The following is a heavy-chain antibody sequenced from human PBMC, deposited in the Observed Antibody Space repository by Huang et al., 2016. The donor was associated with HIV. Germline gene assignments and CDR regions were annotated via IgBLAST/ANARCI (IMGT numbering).Heavy chain of an antibody. V-gene: IGHV3-74*01. CDR1: GFTFSSYW. J-gene: IGHJ4*02. CDR2: LNSDGSST. Sequence: EVQLVESGGGLVQPGGSLRLSCAASGFTFSSYWMHWVRQAPGKGLVWVSRLNSDGSSTSYADSGQGRFTISRYNAKNTLDLQMNSLGAEDTAVYYCARGGWYYDFWSGYYYFDYWGQGTLVTVSS. CDR3: ARGGWYYDFWSGYYYFDY. D-gene: IGHD3-3*01.